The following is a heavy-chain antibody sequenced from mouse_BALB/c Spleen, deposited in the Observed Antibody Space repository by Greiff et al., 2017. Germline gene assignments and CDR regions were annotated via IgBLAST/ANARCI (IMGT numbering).Heavy chain of an antibody. CDR2: ISSGGSYT. Sequence: EVKLQESGGGLVKPGGSLKLSCAASGFTFSSYAMSWVRQTPEKRLEWVATISSGGSYTYYPDSVKGRFTISRDNAKNTLYLQMSSLRSEDTAMYYCAREGYAMDYWGQGTSVTVSS. CDR3: AREGYAMDY. CDR1: GFTFSSYA. V-gene: IGHV5-9-3*01. J-gene: IGHJ4*01.